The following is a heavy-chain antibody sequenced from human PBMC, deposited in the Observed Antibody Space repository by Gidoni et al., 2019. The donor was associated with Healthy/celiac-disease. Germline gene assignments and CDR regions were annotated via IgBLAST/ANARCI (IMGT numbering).Heavy chain of an antibody. Sequence: QVQLQQWGAGLLKPSETLSLPCAVYGGSFSGYYCSWILQPQGKGLEWIGEINHRGSTNYNPSLKRRVTISVDTSKTQFARKLSSVTAADTAVYYCARVRGIVVVTALGFYFDYWGQGTLVTVSS. CDR1: GGSFSGYY. J-gene: IGHJ4*02. D-gene: IGHD2-21*02. V-gene: IGHV4-34*01. CDR2: INHRGST. CDR3: ARVRGIVVVTALGFYFDY.